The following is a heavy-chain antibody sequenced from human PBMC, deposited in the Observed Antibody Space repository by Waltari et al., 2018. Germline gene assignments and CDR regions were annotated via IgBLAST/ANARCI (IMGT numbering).Heavy chain of an antibody. V-gene: IGHV3-74*03. J-gene: IGHJ3*01. CDR2: INNDGRST. CDR3: ARAGLLGAFDV. CDR1: GVHLSRAW. D-gene: IGHD2-15*01. Sequence: EVQLVESGGGLVQPGGSLRLSCAASGVHLSRAWLHWVRQSPGKGLMWVSRINNDGRSTVYADSVKGRFTISRDDAKNTVSLQMNNLSAEDTALYYCARAGLLGAFDVWGQGTMVTVSS.